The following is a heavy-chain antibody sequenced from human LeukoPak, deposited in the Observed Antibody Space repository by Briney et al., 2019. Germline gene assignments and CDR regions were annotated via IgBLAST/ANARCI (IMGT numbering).Heavy chain of an antibody. CDR2: IYSGGST. Sequence: GGSLRLSCAASGFTVSSNYMSWVRQAPGKGLEWVSVIYSGGSTYYADSVKGRFTISRDNSKNTLYLQMNSLRAEDTAVYYCARGYSYGYNPYYFDYWGQGTLVTVSS. V-gene: IGHV3-53*01. J-gene: IGHJ4*02. D-gene: IGHD5-18*01. CDR3: ARGYSYGYNPYYFDY. CDR1: GFTVSSNY.